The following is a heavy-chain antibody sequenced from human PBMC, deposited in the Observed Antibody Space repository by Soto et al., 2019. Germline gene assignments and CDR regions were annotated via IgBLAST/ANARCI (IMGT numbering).Heavy chain of an antibody. Sequence: EVQLLESGGGLVQPGGSLRLSCAASGFTFSSYAMNWVRQAPGKGLEWVSGISGTGGSTSYAESVKGRFTISRDNSKNTLYLQMDSLRAEDTAVYYCVNPRGGYCSGGSCYVIDYWGQGTLVTVSS. CDR3: VNPRGGYCSGGSCYVIDY. D-gene: IGHD2-15*01. V-gene: IGHV3-23*01. J-gene: IGHJ4*02. CDR1: GFTFSSYA. CDR2: ISGTGGST.